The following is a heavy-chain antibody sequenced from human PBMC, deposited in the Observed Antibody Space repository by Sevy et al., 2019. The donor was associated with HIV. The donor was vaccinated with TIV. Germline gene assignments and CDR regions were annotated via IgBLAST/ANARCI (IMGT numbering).Heavy chain of an antibody. Sequence: GGSLRLSCAASGFSLSDHALSWVRQTPGKGLEWLAVISYNGRNQYYADSVKGRFTISKDDSKNTLYLQLNSLRAEDKAVYYCARFVGYCSGGRCSIIDFWGQGTLVTVSS. CDR3: ARFVGYCSGGRCSIIDF. D-gene: IGHD2-15*01. J-gene: IGHJ4*02. CDR1: GFSLSDHA. CDR2: ISYNGRNQ. V-gene: IGHV3-30*04.